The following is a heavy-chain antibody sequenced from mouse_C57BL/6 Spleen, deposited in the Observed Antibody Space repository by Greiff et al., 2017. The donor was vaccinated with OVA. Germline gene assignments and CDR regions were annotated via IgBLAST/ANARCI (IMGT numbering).Heavy chain of an antibody. Sequence: EVMLVESGGGLVKPGGSLKLSCAASGFTFSSYAMSWVRQTPEKRLEWVATISDGGSYTYYPDNVKGRFTISRDNAKNNLYLQMSHLKSEDTAMYYCARRGGYDDWYFDVWGTGTTVTVSS. D-gene: IGHD2-2*01. CDR2: ISDGGSYT. CDR3: ARRGGYDDWYFDV. J-gene: IGHJ1*03. CDR1: GFTFSSYA. V-gene: IGHV5-4*03.